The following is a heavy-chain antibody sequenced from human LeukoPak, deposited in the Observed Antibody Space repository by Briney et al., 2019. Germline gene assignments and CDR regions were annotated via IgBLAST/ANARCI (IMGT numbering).Heavy chain of an antibody. J-gene: IGHJ3*02. CDR2: INPNSGGT. CDR1: GYTFTSYD. Sequence: ASVKVSCKASGYTFTSYDINWVRQATGQGLEWMGWINPNSGGTNYAQKFQGRVTMTRDTSISTAYMELSRLRSDDTAVYYCARDDSQQLEVAFDIWGQGTMVTVSS. V-gene: IGHV1-2*02. CDR3: ARDDSQQLEVAFDI. D-gene: IGHD6-13*01.